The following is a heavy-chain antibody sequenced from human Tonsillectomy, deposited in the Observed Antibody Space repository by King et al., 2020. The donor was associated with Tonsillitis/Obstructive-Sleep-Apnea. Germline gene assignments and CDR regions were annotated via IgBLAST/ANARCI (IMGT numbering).Heavy chain of an antibody. CDR1: GYSFTSYG. Sequence: SGAEVKKPGASVKVSCKASGYSFTSYGISWVRQAPGQGLEWMGWISAYNGDTNYAQKLQGRVTMTTDTSTSTAYMELRSLRSDDTAVYYCARDSMSHYFDSSAYYTFAYWGQGTLVTVSS. D-gene: IGHD3-22*01. V-gene: IGHV1-18*01. CDR2: ISAYNGDT. J-gene: IGHJ4*02. CDR3: ARDSMSHYFDSSAYYTFAY.